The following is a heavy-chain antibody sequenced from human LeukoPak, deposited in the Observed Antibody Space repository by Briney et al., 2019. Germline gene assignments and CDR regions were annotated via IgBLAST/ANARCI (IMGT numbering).Heavy chain of an antibody. CDR3: ARGNIDYYDSSGPSAFDI. CDR1: GFTFSSYS. D-gene: IGHD3-22*01. Sequence: GGSLRLSCAASGFTFSSYSMNWVRQAPGKGLEWVSSISSSSSYIYYADSVKGRFTISRDNAKNSLYLQMNSLRAEDTAVYYCARGNIDYYDSSGPSAFDIWGQGTMVTVSS. CDR2: ISSSSSYI. V-gene: IGHV3-21*01. J-gene: IGHJ3*02.